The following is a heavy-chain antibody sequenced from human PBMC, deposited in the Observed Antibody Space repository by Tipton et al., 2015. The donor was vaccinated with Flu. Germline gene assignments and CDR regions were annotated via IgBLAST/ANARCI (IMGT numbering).Heavy chain of an antibody. D-gene: IGHD5-12*01. Sequence: CAASGFTFSNAWMNWVRQAPGKGLEWVGRIKSKIDGGTTDYAAPVKGRFTISRDDSKNTLYMQMNSLITEDTAMYYCTTDMAAVATLNFDYWGQGTLVTVSS. CDR2: IKSKIDGGTT. CDR1: GFTFSNAW. J-gene: IGHJ4*02. V-gene: IGHV3-15*01. CDR3: TTDMAAVATLNFDY.